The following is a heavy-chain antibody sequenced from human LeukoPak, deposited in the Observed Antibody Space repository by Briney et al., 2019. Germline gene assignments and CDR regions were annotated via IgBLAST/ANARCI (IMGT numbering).Heavy chain of an antibody. CDR3: ARDLTSSWYGY. Sequence: GGSLRLSCAVSGFTFSSYWISWVRQAPGKGLEWGANIKQDGSEKYYVDSVKGRFTISRDNAKNSLYLQMNSLRAEDTAVYYCARDLTSSWYGYWGQGTLVTVSS. D-gene: IGHD6-13*01. CDR2: IKQDGSEK. V-gene: IGHV3-7*01. CDR1: GFTFSSYW. J-gene: IGHJ4*02.